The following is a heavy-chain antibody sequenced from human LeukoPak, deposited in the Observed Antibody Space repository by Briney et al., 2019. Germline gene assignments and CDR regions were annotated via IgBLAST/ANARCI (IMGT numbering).Heavy chain of an antibody. CDR2: IYTSGST. CDR3: ARRIVPRDAFDI. J-gene: IGHJ3*02. D-gene: IGHD2-15*01. Sequence: SETLSLTCTVSGGSISSYYWSWIRQPPGKGLEWIGRIYTSGSTNYNPSLKSRVTISVDTSKNQFSLKLSSVTAADTAVYYCARRIVPRDAFDIWGQGTMVTVSS. V-gene: IGHV4-4*08. CDR1: GGSISSYY.